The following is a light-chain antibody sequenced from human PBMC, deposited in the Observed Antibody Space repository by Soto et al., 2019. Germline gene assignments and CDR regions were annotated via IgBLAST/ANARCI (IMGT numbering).Light chain of an antibody. CDR3: QQYNNWPWT. CDR2: GAS. CDR1: QSVSSN. J-gene: IGKJ1*01. V-gene: IGKV3D-15*01. Sequence: EVGMRQSPATLSVSAGERATLSCRASQSVSSNLAWYQQKPGQAPRLLIYGASTRATGIPARFSGSGSGTEFTLTISTLQSEDFAVYYCQQYNNWPWTFGQGTKVHI.